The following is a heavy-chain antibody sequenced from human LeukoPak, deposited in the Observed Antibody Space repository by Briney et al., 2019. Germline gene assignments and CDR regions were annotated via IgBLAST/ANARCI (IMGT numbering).Heavy chain of an antibody. J-gene: IGHJ4*02. CDR2: INHSGST. Sequence: SETLSLTCAVYGGSFSGYYWSWIRQPPGKGLEWIGEINHSGSTNYNPSLKSRVTISVDTSKNQFSLKLSSGTAADTVVYYCAVYSSWGGGFDYWGQGTLVTVSS. D-gene: IGHD6-6*01. CDR1: GGSFSGYY. V-gene: IGHV4-34*01. CDR3: AVYSSWGGGFDY.